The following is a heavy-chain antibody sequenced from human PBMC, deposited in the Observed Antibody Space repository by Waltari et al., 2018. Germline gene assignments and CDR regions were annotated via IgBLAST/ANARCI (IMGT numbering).Heavy chain of an antibody. J-gene: IGHJ4*02. Sequence: EVQLVQSGAEVKKPGATVKISCKASGYTFTDYYMHWVQQAPGKGLEWMGRVDPEDGETIYAEKFQGRVTITADTSKNQFSLKLSSVTAADTAVYYCARDRSSGLDYWGQGTLVTVSS. CDR3: ARDRSSGLDY. D-gene: IGHD6-19*01. CDR2: VDPEDGET. CDR1: GYTFTDYY. V-gene: IGHV1-69-2*01.